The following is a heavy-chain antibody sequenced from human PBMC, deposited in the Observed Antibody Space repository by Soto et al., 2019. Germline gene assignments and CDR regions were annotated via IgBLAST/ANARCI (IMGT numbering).Heavy chain of an antibody. D-gene: IGHD1-1*01. CDR3: ARAVGTTNYFDY. CDR2: ISSSGSTI. V-gene: IGHV3-11*01. Sequence: QVQLVESGGGLVKPGGSLRLSCAASGFTFSDYYMSWIRQAPGKGLEWVSYISSSGSTIYYADSVKGRFTIPRDNAKNSLYVQINSLRPEDTAEYYCARAVGTTNYFDYWGQGTLLTVSS. J-gene: IGHJ4*02. CDR1: GFTFSDYY.